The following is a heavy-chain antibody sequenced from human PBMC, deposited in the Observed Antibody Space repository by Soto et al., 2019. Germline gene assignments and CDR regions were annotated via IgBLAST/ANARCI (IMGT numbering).Heavy chain of an antibody. CDR3: ARAAGTVVRRLYGMDV. V-gene: IGHV3-48*03. CDR1: GFTFNSHE. D-gene: IGHD3-10*01. Sequence: EVQLVESGGGLVQPGGSLRLSCAASGFTFNSHEMNWVRQAPGKGLEWVSYVSTNASTIYYADSVKGRFTISRDNAKNSLYLQMNSLRDGDTAVYYCARAAGTVVRRLYGMDVWGQGTTVTVSS. CDR2: VSTNASTI. J-gene: IGHJ6*02.